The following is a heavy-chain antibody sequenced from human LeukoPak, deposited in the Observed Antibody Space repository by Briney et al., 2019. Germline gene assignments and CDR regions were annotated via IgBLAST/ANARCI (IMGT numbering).Heavy chain of an antibody. J-gene: IGHJ4*02. V-gene: IGHV3-48*01. CDR1: GFIFSTYS. CDR3: AREGGFDY. CDR2: ISSSNI. D-gene: IGHD3-16*01. Sequence: GGSLRLSCAASGFIFSTYSMSWVRQAPGKGLEWVSSISSSNIYYADSVRGRFTISRDNAKNSLYLQMNGLRADDTAVYYCAREGGFDYWGQGTLVTVSS.